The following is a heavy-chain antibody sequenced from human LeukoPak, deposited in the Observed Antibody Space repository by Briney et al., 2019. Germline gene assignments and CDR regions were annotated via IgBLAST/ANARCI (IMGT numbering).Heavy chain of an antibody. CDR2: IYSDGST. D-gene: IGHD2-21*02. Sequence: GGSLRLSCAASGFTVSNNYMSWVRQAPGKGLEWLSVIYSDGSTYYANSVKGRFTISRDNSKNTLYLQMNSLRAEDTAVYYCARGGGAFCGSDCHRNFDYWGQGTLVTVSS. CDR1: GFTVSNNY. CDR3: ARGGGAFCGSDCHRNFDY. V-gene: IGHV3-53*01. J-gene: IGHJ4*02.